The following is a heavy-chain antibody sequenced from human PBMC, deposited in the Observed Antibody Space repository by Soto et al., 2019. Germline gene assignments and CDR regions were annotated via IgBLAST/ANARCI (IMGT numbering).Heavy chain of an antibody. J-gene: IGHJ4*02. CDR3: ARNGGRTTYFHETSGPDY. V-gene: IGHV4-30-4*01. Sequence: QVQLQESGPGLVTPSQTLSLTCTVSGDSISSGDYYWTWIRQPPGKGLEWIGYIYNSGSTNYNPSLKSRVTISLDTSKTQFSLNLDSVTVADTAVYYCARNGGRTTYFHETSGPDYWGQGTLITVSS. D-gene: IGHD3-16*01. CDR2: IYNSGST. CDR1: GDSISSGDYY.